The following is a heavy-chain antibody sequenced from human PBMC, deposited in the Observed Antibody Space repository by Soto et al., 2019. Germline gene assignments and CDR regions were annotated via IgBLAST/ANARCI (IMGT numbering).Heavy chain of an antibody. Sequence: GSLRLSCAASGFTFSSYAMRWVRQAPGKGLEWVSAISGSGGSTYYADSVKGRFTISRDNSKNTLYLQMNSLRAEDTAVYYCAKDKFITMIVVVMAYWGQGTLVTVSS. CDR2: ISGSGGST. V-gene: IGHV3-23*01. CDR3: AKDKFITMIVVVMAY. CDR1: GFTFSSYA. D-gene: IGHD3-22*01. J-gene: IGHJ4*02.